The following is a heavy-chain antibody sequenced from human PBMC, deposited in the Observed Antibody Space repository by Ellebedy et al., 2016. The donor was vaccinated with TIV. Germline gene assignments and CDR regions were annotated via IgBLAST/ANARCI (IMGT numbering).Heavy chain of an antibody. CDR2: ISPSGNT. J-gene: IGHJ6*02. D-gene: IGHD3-22*01. V-gene: IGHV4-4*02. CDR1: SGSISSSNW. CDR3: ARKISFYSHTSGRRGDSHYYGLDV. Sequence: MPSETLSLTCAVSSGSISSSNWWSWVRQPPGKWLEWIGEISPSGNTNYIPSLKSRITISVDKSMNQFFLKLSSVTAADTAVYYCARKISFYSHTSGRRGDSHYYGLDVWGQGTTVTVSS.